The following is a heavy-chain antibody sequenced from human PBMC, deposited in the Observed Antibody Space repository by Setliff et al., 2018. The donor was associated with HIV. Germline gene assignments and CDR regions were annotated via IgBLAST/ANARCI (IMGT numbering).Heavy chain of an antibody. CDR1: GYSMSSGYY. D-gene: IGHD2-2*01. V-gene: IGHV4-38-2*01. CDR2: VYRTGST. CDR3: ARHAAGPDGPFDY. J-gene: IGHJ4*02. Sequence: SETLSLTCGVSGYSMSSGYYWGWIRQPPGKGLEWIGNVYRTGSTYYNPSLKSRVTISVDTSKNQFSLKLSSVIAADTAVYYCARHAAGPDGPFDYWGQGTLVTVS.